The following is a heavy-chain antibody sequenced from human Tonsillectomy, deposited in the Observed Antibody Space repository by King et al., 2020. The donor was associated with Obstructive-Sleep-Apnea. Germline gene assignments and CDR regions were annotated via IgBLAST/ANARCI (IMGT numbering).Heavy chain of an antibody. CDR2: ISGSGGTT. J-gene: IGHJ4*02. Sequence: VQLVESGGDLVQPGGSLRLSCAASGFTFSSYAMNWVRQAPGKGLQWVSAISGSGGTTYYADSVKGRFTISRDNSKNTLYLQMNSLRAEDTAVYYCAKKGTSDTAYYVDYWGQGTLVTVSS. V-gene: IGHV3-23*04. D-gene: IGHD2-2*01. CDR1: GFTFSSYA. CDR3: AKKGTSDTAYYVDY.